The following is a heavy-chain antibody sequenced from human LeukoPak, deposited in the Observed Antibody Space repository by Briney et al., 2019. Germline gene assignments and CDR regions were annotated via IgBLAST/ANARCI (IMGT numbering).Heavy chain of an antibody. CDR2: IYPGDSDT. CDR3: ARRYDSDWYGGAFDI. D-gene: IGHD6-19*01. CDR1: GYSFTSYW. Sequence: GESLKISCKGSGYSFTSYWIGWVRQMPGKGLEWMGIIYPGDSDTRYSPSFQGQVTISADKSISTAYLQWSSLKASDTAMYYCARRYDSDWYGGAFDIWGQGTMVTVSS. V-gene: IGHV5-51*01. J-gene: IGHJ3*02.